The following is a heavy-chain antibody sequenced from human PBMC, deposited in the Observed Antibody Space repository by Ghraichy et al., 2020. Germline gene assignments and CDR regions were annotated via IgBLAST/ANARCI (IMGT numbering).Heavy chain of an antibody. J-gene: IGHJ4*02. CDR2: IRSKAYGGTT. CDR3: TRDPLYSITMNPNFDY. D-gene: IGHD3-22*01. Sequence: GGSLRLSCTASGFTFGDYAMSWFRQAPGKGLEWVGFIRSKAYGGTTEYAASVKGRFTISRDDSKSIAYLQMNSLKTEDTAVYYCTRDPLYSITMNPNFDYWGQGTLVTVSS. V-gene: IGHV3-49*03. CDR1: GFTFGDYA.